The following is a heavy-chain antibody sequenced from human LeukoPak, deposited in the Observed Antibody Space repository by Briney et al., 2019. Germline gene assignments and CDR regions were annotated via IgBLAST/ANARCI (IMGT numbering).Heavy chain of an antibody. CDR3: ARDPSFGELRGAFDY. CDR2: IYSGGST. V-gene: IGHV3-66*01. D-gene: IGHD3-10*01. Sequence: PGGSLRLSCAASGFTVSSNYMSWVRQAPGKGLEWVSVIYSGGSTYYADSVKGRFTISRDNSKNTLYLQMNSLRAEDTAVYYCARDPSFGELRGAFDYWGQGTLVTVSS. CDR1: GFTVSSNY. J-gene: IGHJ4*02.